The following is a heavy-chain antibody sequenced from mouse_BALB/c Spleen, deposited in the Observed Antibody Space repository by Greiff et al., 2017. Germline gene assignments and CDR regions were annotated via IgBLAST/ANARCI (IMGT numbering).Heavy chain of an antibody. CDR2: INPSTGYT. Sequence: QVQLKESGAELAKPGASVKMSCKASGYTFTSYWMHWVKQRPGQGLEWIGYINPSTGYTEYNQKFKDKATLTADKSSSTAYMQLSSLTSEDSAVYYCARRPHYYGTFDYWGQGTTLTVSS. J-gene: IGHJ2*01. D-gene: IGHD1-1*01. V-gene: IGHV1-7*01. CDR1: GYTFTSYW. CDR3: ARRPHYYGTFDY.